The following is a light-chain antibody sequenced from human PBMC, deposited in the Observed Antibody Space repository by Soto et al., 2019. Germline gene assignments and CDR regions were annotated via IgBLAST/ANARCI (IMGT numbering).Light chain of an antibody. CDR3: QQYDITPWT. CDR2: GAS. V-gene: IGKV3-20*01. CDR1: QSVNRNF. J-gene: IGKJ1*01. Sequence: EIVLTQSPGTLSLSPGERVTLSCWASQSVNRNFLAWFQHKPGQAPRLLIYGASSRATGIPDRFSGSGSGTDFTLTISRLEPEDFAVYFCQQYDITPWTFGQGTKVEIK.